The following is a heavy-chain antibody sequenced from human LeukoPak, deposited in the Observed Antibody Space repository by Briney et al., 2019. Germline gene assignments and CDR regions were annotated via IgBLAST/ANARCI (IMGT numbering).Heavy chain of an antibody. CDR3: ARDRDYSNTERGFDY. CDR1: VYTFTYYY. D-gene: IGHD4-11*01. CDR2: INPNSGET. Sequence: GASVTVSCKTSVYTFTYYYIHWVRQAPGQGLEWMGWINPNSGETNSAQKFQGRVTMTGDTSISTAYMELRRVTSDDTAVYYCARDRDYSNTERGFDYWGQGTLVTVSS. J-gene: IGHJ4*02. V-gene: IGHV1-2*02.